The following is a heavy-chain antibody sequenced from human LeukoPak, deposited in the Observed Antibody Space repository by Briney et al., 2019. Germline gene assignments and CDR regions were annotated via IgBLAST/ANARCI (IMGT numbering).Heavy chain of an antibody. CDR3: ARVNRVTAIQELDY. V-gene: IGHV3-11*01. D-gene: IGHD2-21*02. Sequence: GSLRLSCAASGFTFSDYYMTWTRQAPGKGLEWVSCISSSGSTIFYADSVKGRFTISRDNAKSSLFLQMNSLRAEDTAVYYCARVNRVTAIQELDYWGQGTLVTVSS. CDR2: ISSSGSTI. CDR1: GFTFSDYY. J-gene: IGHJ4*02.